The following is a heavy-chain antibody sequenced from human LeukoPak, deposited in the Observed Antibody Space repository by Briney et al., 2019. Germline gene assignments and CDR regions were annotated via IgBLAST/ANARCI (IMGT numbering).Heavy chain of an antibody. CDR1: GGPISSSSYY. Sequence: SETLSLTCTVSGGPISSSSYYWGWIRQPPGKGLEWIGSIYYSGSTYYNPSLKSRVTISVDTSKNQFSLKLSSVTAADTAVYYCARGLAAAGKRRFDPWGQGTLVTVSS. CDR2: IYYSGST. J-gene: IGHJ5*02. V-gene: IGHV4-39*07. CDR3: ARGLAAAGKRRFDP. D-gene: IGHD6-13*01.